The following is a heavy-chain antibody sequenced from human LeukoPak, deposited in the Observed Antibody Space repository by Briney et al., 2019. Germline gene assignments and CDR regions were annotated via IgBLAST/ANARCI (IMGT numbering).Heavy chain of an antibody. J-gene: IGHJ3*02. CDR3: ARRLVGGAFDI. CDR2: IYYSGST. Sequence: SETLSLTCTVSGGSISSSSYYWGWIRQPPGKGLEWIGSIYYSGSTYYNPSLKSRVTISVDTSKNQFSLKLSSVTAADTAVYYCARRLVGGAFDIWGQGTMVTVSS. CDR1: GGSISSSSYY. D-gene: IGHD2-2*01. V-gene: IGHV4-39*01.